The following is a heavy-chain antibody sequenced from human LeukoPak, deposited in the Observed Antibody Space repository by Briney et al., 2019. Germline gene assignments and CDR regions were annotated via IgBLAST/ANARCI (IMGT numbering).Heavy chain of an antibody. Sequence: SETLSLTCTVSGGSISSSSYYWGWIRQPPGKGLEWIGSIYYSGSTYYNPSLKSRVTISVDTSKNQFSLKLSSVTAADTAVYHCAILPPYQEERLSDYWGRGTLVTVSS. D-gene: IGHD1-1*01. V-gene: IGHV4-39*01. CDR2: IYYSGST. CDR3: AILPPYQEERLSDY. CDR1: GGSISSSSYY. J-gene: IGHJ4*02.